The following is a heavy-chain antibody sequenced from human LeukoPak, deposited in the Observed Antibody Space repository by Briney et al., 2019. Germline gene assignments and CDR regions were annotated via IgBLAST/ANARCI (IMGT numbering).Heavy chain of an antibody. CDR3: ARWYSSGWYRYFDY. CDR1: GGSISSYY. CDR2: IYYSGST. Sequence: SETLSLTCTVSGGSISSYYWSWIRQPPGKGQEWIGYIYYSGSTNYNPSLKSRVTISVDTSKHQFSLKLSSVTAADTAVYYCARWYSSGWYRYFDYWGQGTLVTVSS. J-gene: IGHJ4*02. V-gene: IGHV4-59*01. D-gene: IGHD6-19*01.